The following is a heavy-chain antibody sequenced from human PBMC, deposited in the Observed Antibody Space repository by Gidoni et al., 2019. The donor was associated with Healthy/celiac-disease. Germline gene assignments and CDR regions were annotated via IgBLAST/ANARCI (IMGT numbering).Heavy chain of an antibody. CDR2: IIPIYGTA. CDR1: GGTFSSYA. Sequence: QVQLVQSGAEVKKPGSSVKVSCKASGGTFSSYAISWVRQAPGLGLEWMGGIIPIYGTANYAQKFQVRVTITADESTSTAYMELSSLRSEDTAVYYFARVGYYFDYWGQGTLVTVSS. J-gene: IGHJ4*02. D-gene: IGHD3-10*01. CDR3: ARVGYYFDY. V-gene: IGHV1-69*01.